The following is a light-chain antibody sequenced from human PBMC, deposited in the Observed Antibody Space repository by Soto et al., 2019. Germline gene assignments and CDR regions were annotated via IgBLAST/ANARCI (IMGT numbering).Light chain of an antibody. Sequence: ILLTQSPATLSLSPGERPTLSCRASQSVSSNLAWYQQKPGQTPRLLLYGASTRATGIPARFSGSGSGTEFTLTISSLQSEDFAVYYCQQYNNWPVLLTFGGGTKVDIK. CDR2: GAS. J-gene: IGKJ4*01. CDR1: QSVSSN. V-gene: IGKV3-15*01. CDR3: QQYNNWPVLLT.